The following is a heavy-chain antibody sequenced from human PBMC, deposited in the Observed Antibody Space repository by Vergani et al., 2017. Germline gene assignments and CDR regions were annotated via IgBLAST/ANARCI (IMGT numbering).Heavy chain of an antibody. J-gene: IGHJ5*02. Sequence: QEQLVQSGAEVRKPGASVKVSCKASGYNFTSFDINWVRLATGQGLEWMGWMNPKSGNKAYAAKFQGRITMTRDSSTDTAYMEMKSLRSEDTAIYFCARGVRDSKYRHNWFGPWGQGTVVTVSS. V-gene: IGHV1-8*01. CDR3: ARGVRDSKYRHNWFGP. CDR1: GYNFTSFD. CDR2: MNPKSGNK. D-gene: IGHD3-16*02.